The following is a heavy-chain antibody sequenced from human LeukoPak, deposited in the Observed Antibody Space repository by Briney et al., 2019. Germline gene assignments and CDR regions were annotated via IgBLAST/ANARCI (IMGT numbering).Heavy chain of an antibody. CDR2: ISAYNGNT. Sequence: GASVKVSCKASGYTFTSYGISWVRQAPGQGLEWMGWISAYNGNTNYAQKLPGRVTMTTDTSTSTAYMELRSLRSDDTAVYYCARDPVGYYGSGSYLDYWGQGTLVTVSS. CDR1: GYTFTSYG. CDR3: ARDPVGYYGSGSYLDY. J-gene: IGHJ4*02. V-gene: IGHV1-18*01. D-gene: IGHD3-10*01.